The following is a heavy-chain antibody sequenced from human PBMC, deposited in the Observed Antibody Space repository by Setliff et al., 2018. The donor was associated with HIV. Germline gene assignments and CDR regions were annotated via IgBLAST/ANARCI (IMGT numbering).Heavy chain of an antibody. CDR1: GFSFRNSFYN. Sequence: CNVSGFSFRNSFYNLGWIRQPPGKGLEWIGTIYYSGTTYYNPSLKSRVAMSIDTSQNQFSLKLTSVTAADTAVYYCFLFYDDRSGFYWDWGQGTLVTVSS. CDR3: FLFYDDRSGFYWD. J-gene: IGHJ4*02. D-gene: IGHD3-22*01. V-gene: IGHV4-39*01. CDR2: IYYSGTT.